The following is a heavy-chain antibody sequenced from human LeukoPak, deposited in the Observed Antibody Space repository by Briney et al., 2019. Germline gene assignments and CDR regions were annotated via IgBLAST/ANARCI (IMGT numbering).Heavy chain of an antibody. CDR3: ARDDPFDP. CDR2: ISYDGSNK. CDR1: GFSFSSYA. Sequence: GGSMILSCAASGFSFSSYAIDWVRHAPGKGLEWVAVISYDGSNKYYADSVKGRFTISRDNSKNTLYLQMNSLRAEDTAVYYCARDDPFDPWGQGTLVTVSS. V-gene: IGHV3-30*14. J-gene: IGHJ5*02.